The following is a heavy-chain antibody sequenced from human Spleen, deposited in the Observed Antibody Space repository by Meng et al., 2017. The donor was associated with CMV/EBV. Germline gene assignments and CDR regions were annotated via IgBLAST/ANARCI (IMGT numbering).Heavy chain of an antibody. D-gene: IGHD3-22*01. J-gene: IGHJ3*02. V-gene: IGHV3-66*04. CDR3: ARHSYDSSAYYPGWGAFDI. CDR1: GFTVSTSY. Sequence: GESLKISCAASGFTVSTSYMNWVRQAPGKGLEWVSVIYRGGDNSYYTDSVKGRFTISRDNSKNTLYLQMNSLRAEDTAMYYCARHSYDSSAYYPGWGAFDIWGQGAMVTVSS. CDR2: IYRGGDNS.